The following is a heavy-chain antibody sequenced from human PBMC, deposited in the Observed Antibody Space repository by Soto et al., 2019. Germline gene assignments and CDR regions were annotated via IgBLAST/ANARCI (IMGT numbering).Heavy chain of an antibody. J-gene: IGHJ4*02. CDR3: AIRSGYCISTSCYQDFDY. D-gene: IGHD2-2*01. Sequence: ASVKVSCKASGYTFTSYYMHWVRQAPGQGLESMGIINPSGGSTSYAQKFQGRVTMTRDTSTSTVYMELSSLRSEDTAVYYCAIRSGYCISTSCYQDFDYWGQGTLVTVSS. CDR2: INPSGGST. V-gene: IGHV1-46*01. CDR1: GYTFTSYY.